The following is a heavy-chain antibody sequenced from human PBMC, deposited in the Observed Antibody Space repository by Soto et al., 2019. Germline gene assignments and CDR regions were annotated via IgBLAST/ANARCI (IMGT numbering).Heavy chain of an antibody. V-gene: IGHV4-39*01. CDR1: GGSTSSSSYY. CDR2: IYYSGTT. D-gene: IGHD3-3*01. J-gene: IGHJ3*02. CDR3: VRFFGNAFDI. Sequence: LTCTVSGGSTSSSSYYWGWIRQPPGKGLAWIGNIYYSGTTDYNPSLKSRVTVSTDTSRNQFSLTLSSVTAADTAVYYCVRFFGNAFDIWGPGTLVTVSS.